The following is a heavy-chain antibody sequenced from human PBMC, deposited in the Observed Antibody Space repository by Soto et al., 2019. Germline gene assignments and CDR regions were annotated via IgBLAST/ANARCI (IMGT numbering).Heavy chain of an antibody. CDR3: ARVQRMELWLPEYFQQ. V-gene: IGHV4-30-2*01. CDR1: GGSISSGGYP. CDR2: MYHSGST. J-gene: IGHJ1*01. D-gene: IGHD5-18*01. Sequence: SETLSLTCAVSGGSISSGGYPWSWIRQPPGKGLEWIGYMYHSGSTYYNPSLKSRVTISIDRSKNQFSLKLSSVTAADTAVYYCARVQRMELWLPEYFQQWGQGTLVT.